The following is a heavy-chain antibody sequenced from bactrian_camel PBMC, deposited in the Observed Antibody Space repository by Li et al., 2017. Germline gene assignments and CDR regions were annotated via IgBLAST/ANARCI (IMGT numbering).Heavy chain of an antibody. CDR3: AADAGKYYAAAKAPDMDY. CDR2: LNIGSGTT. J-gene: IGHJ4*01. Sequence: VQLVESGGGSVQAGRSLRLSCAASSDTYSRDCVGWFRQAPGKQREGVAVLNIGSGTTLYGDSVKGRFTISQDNAKKSVDLQMNSLKPEDTAMYYCAADAGKYYAAAKAPDMDYRGQGTQVTVS. D-gene: IGHD2*01. CDR1: SDTYSRDC. V-gene: IGHV3S54*01.